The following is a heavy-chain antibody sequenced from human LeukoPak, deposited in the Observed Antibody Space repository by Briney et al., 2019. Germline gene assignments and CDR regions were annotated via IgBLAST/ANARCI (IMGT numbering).Heavy chain of an antibody. CDR2: ISYDGSNK. V-gene: IGHV3-30-3*01. CDR1: GFTFSSYA. CDR3: AREGPLLWFGEYYYGMDV. Sequence: GGSLRLSCAASGFTFSSYAMHWVRQAPGKGLEWVAVISYDGSNKYYADSVKGRFTISRDNSKNTLYLQMNSLRAEDTAVYYCAREGPLLWFGEYYYGMDVWGQGTTVTVSS. D-gene: IGHD3-10*01. J-gene: IGHJ6*02.